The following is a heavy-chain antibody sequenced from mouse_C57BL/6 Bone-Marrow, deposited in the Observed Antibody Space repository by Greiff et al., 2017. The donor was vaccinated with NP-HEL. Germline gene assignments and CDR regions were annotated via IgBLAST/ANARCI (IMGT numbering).Heavy chain of an antibody. V-gene: IGHV1-64*01. CDR3: ARRYYYGSSHYFDY. CDR1: GYTFTSYW. D-gene: IGHD1-1*01. J-gene: IGHJ2*01. Sequence: VQVVESGAELVKPGASVKLSCKASGYTFTSYWMHWVKQRPGQGLEWIGMIHPNSGSTNYNEKFKSKATLTVDKSSSTAYMQLSSLTSEDSAVYYCARRYYYGSSHYFDYWGQGTTLTVSS. CDR2: IHPNSGST.